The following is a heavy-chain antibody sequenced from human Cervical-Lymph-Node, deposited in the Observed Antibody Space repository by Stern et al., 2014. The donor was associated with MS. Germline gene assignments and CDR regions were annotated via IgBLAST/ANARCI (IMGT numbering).Heavy chain of an antibody. Sequence: QVQLVQSGGEVKKPGASVKVSCEAFGYTFSTYGIYWVRQAPGQGLEWMGWINVYNGNIKIAQKFQGRVSLTTEISTSTAYMELRSLRSDDTAVYYCTRYTYGFDFWGQGTLVTVSS. CDR2: INVYNGNI. D-gene: IGHD2-8*01. J-gene: IGHJ5*01. CDR3: TRYTYGFDF. V-gene: IGHV1-18*01. CDR1: GYTFSTYG.